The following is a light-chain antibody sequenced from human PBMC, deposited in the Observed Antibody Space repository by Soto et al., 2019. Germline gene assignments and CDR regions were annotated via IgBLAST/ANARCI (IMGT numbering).Light chain of an antibody. CDR1: SSDIGGYKY. Sequence: QSALTQPASVSGSPGQSITISCTGASSDIGGYKYVSWYQQYPGEAPKLILYDVNSRPSGVSNRFSGSKSGNTASLTISGLQAVDEADYYCSSYTSTWVFGPGTKVTVL. J-gene: IGLJ1*01. CDR3: SSYTSTWV. CDR2: DVN. V-gene: IGLV2-14*01.